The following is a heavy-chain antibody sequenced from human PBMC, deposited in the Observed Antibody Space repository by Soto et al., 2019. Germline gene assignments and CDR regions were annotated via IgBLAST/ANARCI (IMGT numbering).Heavy chain of an antibody. J-gene: IGHJ4*02. CDR2: ISSSSSYI. CDR3: VRVGQWPGEFDY. CDR1: GFTFSSYS. V-gene: IGHV3-21*01. Sequence: EVQLVESGGGLVKPGGSLRLSCAASGFTFSSYSMNWVRQAPGKGLEWVSSISSSSSYIYYADSVKGRFTISRDNAKNSLYLQMHGLGDEDTGVYYCVRVGQWPGEFDYWGQGTLVPVSS. D-gene: IGHD6-19*01.